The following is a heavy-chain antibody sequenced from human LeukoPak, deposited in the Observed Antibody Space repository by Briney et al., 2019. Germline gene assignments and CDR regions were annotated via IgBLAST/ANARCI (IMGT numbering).Heavy chain of an antibody. CDR1: GYSSTSYW. Sequence: GESLKISCKGSGYSSTSYWIGWVRQMPGKGLEWMGIIYPGDSDTRYSPSFQGQVTISADKSISTAYLQWSSLQASDTAMYYCARGYYYDSSGYLTLSDYWGQGTLVTVSS. J-gene: IGHJ4*02. D-gene: IGHD3-22*01. V-gene: IGHV5-51*01. CDR3: ARGYYYDSSGYLTLSDY. CDR2: IYPGDSDT.